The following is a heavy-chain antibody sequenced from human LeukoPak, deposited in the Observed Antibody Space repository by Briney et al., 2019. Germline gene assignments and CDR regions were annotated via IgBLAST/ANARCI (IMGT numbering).Heavy chain of an antibody. J-gene: IGHJ6*02. V-gene: IGHV3-7*01. D-gene: IGHD6-19*01. CDR3: ARDPSGRGMDV. Sequence: PGGSLRLSCAASGFTFSSYWMNWARQAPGKGLEWVASINHNGNVNYYVDSVKGRFTISRDNAKNSLYLQMNSLRAGDTAVYYCARDPSGRGMDVWGQGTTVTVSS. CDR1: GFTFSSYW. CDR2: INHNGNVN.